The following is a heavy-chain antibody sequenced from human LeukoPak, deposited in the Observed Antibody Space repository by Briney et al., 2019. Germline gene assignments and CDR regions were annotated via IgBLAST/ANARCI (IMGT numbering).Heavy chain of an antibody. D-gene: IGHD3-10*01. CDR2: ISSSGSTI. CDR1: GITFNSYT. Sequence: GGSLRLSCAASGITFNSYTMNWVRQAPGKGLEWVSYISSSGSTIYYADSVKGRFTISRDNAKNSLYLQMNSLRAEDTAVYYCARARGVYIYWGQGTLVTVSS. V-gene: IGHV3-48*04. CDR3: ARARGVYIY. J-gene: IGHJ4*02.